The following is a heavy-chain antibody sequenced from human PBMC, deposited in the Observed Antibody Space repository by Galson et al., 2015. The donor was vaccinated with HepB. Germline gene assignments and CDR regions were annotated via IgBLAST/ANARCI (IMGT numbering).Heavy chain of an antibody. CDR2: IYYSGST. CDR1: GGFISSSSYY. CDR3: ARSVAGTGWFDP. Sequence: SETLSLTCSVSGGFISSSSYYWGWIRQPPGKGLEWIGRIYYSGSTYYNPSLKRRVTISVPTAKNQFSLKLSSVTAADTAVYYWARSVAGTGWFDPWGQGTLVSVSS. V-gene: IGHV4-39*01. J-gene: IGHJ5*02. D-gene: IGHD6-19*01.